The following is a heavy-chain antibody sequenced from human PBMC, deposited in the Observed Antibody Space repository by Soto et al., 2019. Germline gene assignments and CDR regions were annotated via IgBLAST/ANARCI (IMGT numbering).Heavy chain of an antibody. CDR2: ISSNGGST. CDR1: GCTCSSYA. D-gene: IGHD2-15*01. V-gene: IGHV3-64*01. Sequence: VGFLRLSCTASGCTCSSYAMHWVRQAPGKGLEYVSAISSNGGSTYYANSVKGRFTISRDNSKNTLYHQMGSLRAEDMAVYYCATGSSQRDYWGQGTLVTVSS. J-gene: IGHJ4*02. CDR3: ATGSSQRDY.